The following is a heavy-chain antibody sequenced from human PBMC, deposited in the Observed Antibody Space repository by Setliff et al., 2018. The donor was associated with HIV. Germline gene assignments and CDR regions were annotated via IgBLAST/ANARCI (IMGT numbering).Heavy chain of an antibody. CDR3: ARSYSSSWYVIDY. V-gene: IGHV3-13*01. CDR1: GFTFSSYD. D-gene: IGHD6-13*01. J-gene: IGHJ4*02. CDR2: IGTAGDT. Sequence: GGSLRLSCAASGFTFSSYDMHWVRQATGKGPEWVSAIGTAGDTYYPGSVKGRFTISRENAKNSLYLQMNSLRAGDTAVYYCARSYSSSWYVIDYWGQGTLVTVSS.